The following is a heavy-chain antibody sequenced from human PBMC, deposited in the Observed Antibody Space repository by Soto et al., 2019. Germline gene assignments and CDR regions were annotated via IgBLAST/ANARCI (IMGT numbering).Heavy chain of an antibody. CDR2: IYPEDSDT. V-gene: IGHV5-51*01. CDR3: ARRIFIESATNDFYT. CDR1: GYAYASYC. Sequence: PGESLTDSCKGMGYAYASYCSGWVCPMHGKGLEWMGIIYPEDSDTRYSPSFQGQVTISADKSISTAYLQWSSLKASDTAMYYCARRIFIESATNDFYTWAQDTVLPISS. J-gene: IGHJ5*01. D-gene: IGHD3-9*01.